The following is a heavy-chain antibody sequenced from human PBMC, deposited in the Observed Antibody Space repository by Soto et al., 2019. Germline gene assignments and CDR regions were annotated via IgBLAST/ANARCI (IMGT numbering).Heavy chain of an antibody. CDR2: IYPGDSDT. CDR3: ARXAVVPAAIEDYYYGMDV. Sequence: GESLKISCKGSGYSFTIYWIGWVRQMPGKGLEWMGIIYPGDSDTRYSPSFQGQVTISADKSISTAYLQWSSLKASDTAMYYCARXAVVPAAIEDYYYGMDVWGQGTTVTVSS. D-gene: IGHD2-2*01. CDR1: GYSFTIYW. J-gene: IGHJ6*02. V-gene: IGHV5-51*01.